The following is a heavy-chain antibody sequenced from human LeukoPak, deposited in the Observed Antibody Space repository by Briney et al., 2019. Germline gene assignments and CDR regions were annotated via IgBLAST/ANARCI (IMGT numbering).Heavy chain of an antibody. CDR2: ISYSGGA. D-gene: IGHD1-26*01. CDR1: GVSISSYY. V-gene: IGHV4-59*08. Sequence: SETLSLTCTVSGVSISSYYWSWVRQPPGKGLEWVAYISYSGGANYNASLKSGVTISLDTSKNQFSLKLSSVTAADTAAYYCAKLVGITTVGDYWGQGTPVTVSS. CDR3: AKLVGITTVGDY. J-gene: IGHJ4*02.